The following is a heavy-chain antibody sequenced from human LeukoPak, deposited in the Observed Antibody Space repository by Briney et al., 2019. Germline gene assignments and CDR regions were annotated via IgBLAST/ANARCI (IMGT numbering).Heavy chain of an antibody. Sequence: GGSLRLSCAASGFTFSSYSMNWVRQAPGKGLEWVSSISSSSSYIYYADSVKGRFTISRDNAKNSLYLQMNSLRAEDTAVYYCAKEGYSSSWYYFDYWGQGTLVTVSS. D-gene: IGHD6-13*01. CDR1: GFTFSSYS. J-gene: IGHJ4*02. V-gene: IGHV3-21*01. CDR2: ISSSSSYI. CDR3: AKEGYSSSWYYFDY.